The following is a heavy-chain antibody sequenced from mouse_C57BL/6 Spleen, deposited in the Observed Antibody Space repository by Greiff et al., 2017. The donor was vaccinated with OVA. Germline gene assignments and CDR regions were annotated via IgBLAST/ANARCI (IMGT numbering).Heavy chain of an antibody. CDR3: ARDRGKDAMDY. V-gene: IGHV1-55*01. J-gene: IGHJ4*01. CDR2: IYPGSGST. D-gene: IGHD1-3*01. CDR1: GYTFTSYW. Sequence: QVQLKQPGAELVKPGASVKMSCKASGYTFTSYWITWVKQRPGQGLEWIGDIYPGSGSTNYNEKFKSKATLTVDTSSSTAYMQLSSLTSEDSAVYYCARDRGKDAMDYWGQGTSVTVSS.